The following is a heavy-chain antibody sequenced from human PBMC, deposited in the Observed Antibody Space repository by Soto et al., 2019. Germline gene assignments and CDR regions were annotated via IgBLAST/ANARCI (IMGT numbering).Heavy chain of an antibody. J-gene: IGHJ4*02. CDR2: IYASGSP. CDR1: GGSVSVYY. Sequence: PSETLSLTCTTSGGSVSVYYWSWIRQSTGQGLEWIGYIYASGSPYYNPSLRGRVTISADTSKNQISLKLTSPTAADTAVYYCARGVGSSPPQYWGRGTLVTVSS. D-gene: IGHD1-26*01. CDR3: ARGVGSSPPQY. V-gene: IGHV4-59*02.